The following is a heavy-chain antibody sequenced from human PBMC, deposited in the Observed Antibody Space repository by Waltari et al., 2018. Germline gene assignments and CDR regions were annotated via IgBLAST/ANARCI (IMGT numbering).Heavy chain of an antibody. CDR3: ARHRYSVVVPAAFDY. V-gene: IGHV4-34*01. CDR1: GGSFSGYY. J-gene: IGHJ4*02. CDR2: INHSGRT. D-gene: IGHD2-2*01. Sequence: QVQLQQWGAGLLKPSETLSLTCAVYGGSFSGYYWSWIRQPPGKGLEWIGEINHSGRTNYHPSLKSRVTISVDTSKNQFSLKLSSVTAADTAVYYCARHRYSVVVPAAFDYWGQGTLVTVSS.